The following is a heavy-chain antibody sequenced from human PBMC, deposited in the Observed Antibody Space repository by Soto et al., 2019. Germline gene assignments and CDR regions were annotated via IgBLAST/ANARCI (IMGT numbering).Heavy chain of an antibody. CDR2: IKSDGSGT. V-gene: IGHV3-74*01. D-gene: IGHD3-22*01. CDR3: AREDGDRYDGNGYLGRH. J-gene: IGHJ4*02. CDR1: GFTFSSYW. Sequence: EVQLVESGGGLVQPGESLTLSCAASGFTFSSYWMHWVRQAPGKGLVWVSRIKSDGSGTYYADSVKGRLTISRDNAKNTLYLQMNSLRFEDTAVYFCAREDGDRYDGNGYLGRHWGQGTLVTVSS.